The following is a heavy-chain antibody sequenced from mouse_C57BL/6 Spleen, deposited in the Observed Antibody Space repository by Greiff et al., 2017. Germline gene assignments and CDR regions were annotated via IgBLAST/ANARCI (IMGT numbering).Heavy chain of an antibody. CDR3: ARGDFDY. CDR1: GYTFTSYW. V-gene: IGHV1-50*01. Sequence: VQLQQPGAELVKPGASVKLSCKASGYTFTSYWMQWVKQRPGQGLEWIGEIDPSDSYTNYNQKFKGKATLTVDTSSSTAYMQLSSLTSEASAVYYCARGDFDYRGQGTTLTVSS. J-gene: IGHJ2*01. CDR2: IDPSDSYT.